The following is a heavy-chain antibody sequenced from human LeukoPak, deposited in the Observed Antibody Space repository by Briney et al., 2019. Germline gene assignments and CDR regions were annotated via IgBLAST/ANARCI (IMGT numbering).Heavy chain of an antibody. Sequence: SETLSLTCTVPGGSISSYYWSWIRQPAGKGLEWIGRIYTSGSTTYSPSLQSRLTISVDTSKSQFSLQLTSVTAADTAVYYCARSRAVAGSFVLDYWGQGTPVTVSS. CDR2: IYTSGST. D-gene: IGHD6-19*01. CDR3: ARSRAVAGSFVLDY. J-gene: IGHJ4*02. CDR1: GGSISSYY. V-gene: IGHV4-4*07.